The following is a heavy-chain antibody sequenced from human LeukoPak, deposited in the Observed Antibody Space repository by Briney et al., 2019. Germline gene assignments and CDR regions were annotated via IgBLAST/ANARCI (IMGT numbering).Heavy chain of an antibody. CDR1: GFTFSSYS. Sequence: GGSLRLSCAASGFTFSSYSMNWVRQAPGKGLEWVSSISSSSSYIYYADSVKGRFTISRDNAKNSLSLQMNSLRAEDTAVDYCARDGASITMIVVVISYFDYWGQGTLVTVSS. V-gene: IGHV3-21*01. D-gene: IGHD3-22*01. J-gene: IGHJ4*02. CDR2: ISSSSSYI. CDR3: ARDGASITMIVVVISYFDY.